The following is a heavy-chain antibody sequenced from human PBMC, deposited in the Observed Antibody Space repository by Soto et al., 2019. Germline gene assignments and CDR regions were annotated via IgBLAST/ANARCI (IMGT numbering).Heavy chain of an antibody. Sequence: PGGSLRLSCAASGFTFSSYGMHWVRQAPGKGLEWVAVIWYDGSNKYYADSVKGRFTISRDNSKNTLYLQMNSLRAEDTAVYYCARDTGYCSSTSCYLSHWFDPWGQGTLVTVSS. CDR3: ARDTGYCSSTSCYLSHWFDP. J-gene: IGHJ5*02. D-gene: IGHD2-2*01. V-gene: IGHV3-33*01. CDR2: IWYDGSNK. CDR1: GFTFSSYG.